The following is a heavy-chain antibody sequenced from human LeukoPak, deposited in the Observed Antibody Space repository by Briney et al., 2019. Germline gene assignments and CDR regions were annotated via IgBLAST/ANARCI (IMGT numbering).Heavy chain of an antibody. J-gene: IGHJ4*02. CDR1: GFTFSSYA. D-gene: IGHD3-22*01. CDR3: AKAKDYYYDSSGYPYYFDY. V-gene: IGHV3-23*01. Sequence: GGXLRLSCAASGFTFSSYAMSWVRQAPGKGLEWVSAISGSGGSTYYADSVKGRFTISRDNSKNTLYLQMNSLRAEDTAVYYCAKAKDYYYDSSGYPYYFDYWGQGTLVTVSS. CDR2: ISGSGGST.